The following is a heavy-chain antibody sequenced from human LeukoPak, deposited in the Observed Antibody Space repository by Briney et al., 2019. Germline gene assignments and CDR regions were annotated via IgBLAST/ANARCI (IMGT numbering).Heavy chain of an antibody. CDR1: GFTCGSCS. CDR2: ISGSSGLT. D-gene: IGHD1-26*01. J-gene: IGHJ4*02. Sequence: PGGSLTLSCTASGFTCGSCSMMWVHQAQGTGLDWMSEISGSSGLTHYADSVKGRFTITGDNAKHSLFLQMNCLRAEDTAMVFCSGGEETGSFYLGSADWGQATLLTV. CDR3: SGGEETGSFYLGSAD. V-gene: IGHV3-48*01.